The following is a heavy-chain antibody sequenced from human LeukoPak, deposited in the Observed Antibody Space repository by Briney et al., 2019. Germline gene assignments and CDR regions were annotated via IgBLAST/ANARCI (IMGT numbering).Heavy chain of an antibody. Sequence: SVKVSCKPSGGTFNNHAISWVRQAPGQGLEWMGGNIPIFGTADYAQKVQGRVTITTDESTSTAYMELSSLRSEDTAVYYCASRELESGWHYHYYMDVWGKGTTVTVSS. D-gene: IGHD1-1*01. CDR1: GGTFNNHA. J-gene: IGHJ6*03. V-gene: IGHV1-69*05. CDR3: ASRELESGWHYHYYMDV. CDR2: NIPIFGTA.